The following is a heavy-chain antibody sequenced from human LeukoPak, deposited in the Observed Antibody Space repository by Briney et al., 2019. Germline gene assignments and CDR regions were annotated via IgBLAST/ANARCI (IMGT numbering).Heavy chain of an antibody. CDR3: ASEGQYSYDGDAFDI. CDR1: GFTFSSYA. J-gene: IGHJ3*02. CDR2: ISGSGGST. Sequence: AGGSLRLSCAASGFTFSSYAMSWVRQAPGKGLEWVSAISGSGGSTYYADSVKGRFTISRDNAKNSLYLQMNSLRAEDTAVYYCASEGQYSYDGDAFDIWGQGTMVTVSS. D-gene: IGHD5-18*01. V-gene: IGHV3-23*01.